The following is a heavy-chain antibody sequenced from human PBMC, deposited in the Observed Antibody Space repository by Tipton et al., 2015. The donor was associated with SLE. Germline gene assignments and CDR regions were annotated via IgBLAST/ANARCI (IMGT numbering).Heavy chain of an antibody. CDR2: IYHSGGT. Sequence: TLSLTCTVSGYSISSGYYWGWIRQPPGKGLEWIGSIYHSGGTYYNPSLKSRVTISVDTSKNQFSLKLSSVTAADTAVYYCARAGRAWNLFDYWGQGTLVTVSS. V-gene: IGHV4-38-2*02. J-gene: IGHJ4*02. CDR3: ARAGRAWNLFDY. D-gene: IGHD1-1*01. CDR1: GYSISSGYY.